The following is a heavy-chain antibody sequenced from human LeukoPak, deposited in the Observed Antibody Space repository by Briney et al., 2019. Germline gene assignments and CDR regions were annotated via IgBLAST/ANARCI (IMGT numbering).Heavy chain of an antibody. Sequence: SETLSLTCTVSGGSISSYYWSWIRQPAGKGLEWIGRIYTSGSTNYNPSLKSRVTISVDTSKNQFSLRLSSVTAADTAMYYCASLLRLETGYNWFDPWGQGTLVTVSS. D-gene: IGHD3-3*01. V-gene: IGHV4-4*07. CDR1: GGSISSYY. CDR3: ASLLRLETGYNWFDP. CDR2: IYTSGST. J-gene: IGHJ5*02.